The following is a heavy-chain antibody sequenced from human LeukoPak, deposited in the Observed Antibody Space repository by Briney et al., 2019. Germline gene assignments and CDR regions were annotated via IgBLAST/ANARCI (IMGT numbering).Heavy chain of an antibody. CDR3: ANLGQLGDGYYYMDV. J-gene: IGHJ6*03. V-gene: IGHV1-2*02. CDR2: INPNSGGT. D-gene: IGHD6-6*01. CDR1: GYTLTELS. Sequence: GASVKVSCKVSGYTLTELSMHWVRQAPGQGLEWMGWINPNSGGTNYAQKFQGRVTMTRDTSISTAYMELSRLRSDDTAVYYCANLGQLGDGYYYMDVWGKGTTVTVSS.